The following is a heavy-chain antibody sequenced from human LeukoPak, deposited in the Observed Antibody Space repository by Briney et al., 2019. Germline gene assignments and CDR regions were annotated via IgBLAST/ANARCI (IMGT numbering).Heavy chain of an antibody. D-gene: IGHD6-13*01. CDR3: ARDDSVYRIAAAGTNY. J-gene: IGHJ4*02. CDR2: ISYDGSNK. V-gene: IGHV3-30-3*01. CDR1: GFTFSSYA. Sequence: GGSLRLSCAASGFTFSSYAMHWVRQAPGKGLEWVAVISYDGSNKYYADSVKGRFTISRDNSKNTLYLQMNSLRAEDTAVYYCARDDSVYRIAAAGTNYWGQGTLVTVSS.